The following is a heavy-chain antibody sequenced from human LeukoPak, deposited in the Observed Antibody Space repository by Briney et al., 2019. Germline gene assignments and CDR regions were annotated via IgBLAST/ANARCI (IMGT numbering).Heavy chain of an antibody. CDR3: AKNRGHCVDGVCHNYYYMDV. CDR1: GFTFSSFA. J-gene: IGHJ6*03. CDR2: VSGSAGRT. V-gene: IGHV3-23*01. D-gene: IGHD2-8*02. Sequence: GGSLRLSCAASGFTFSSFAMTWVRQAPGRGLEWVSTVSGSAGRTDYADSVKGRFTISRDNLKNTLYLQMNGLRAEDTAVYYCAKNRGHCVDGVCHNYYYMDVWGGGTTVTVSS.